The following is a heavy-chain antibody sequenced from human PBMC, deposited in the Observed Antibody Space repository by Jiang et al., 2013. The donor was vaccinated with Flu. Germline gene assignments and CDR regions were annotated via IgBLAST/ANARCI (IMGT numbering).Heavy chain of an antibody. V-gene: IGHV3-48*03. D-gene: IGHD1-26*01. Sequence: VQLLESGGGLVQPGGSLRLSCAASGFTFSSYEMNWVRQAPGKGLEWVSYISSSGSTIYYADSVKGRFTISRDNAKNSLYLQMNSLRAEDTAVYYCAAQWELLCFDYWGQGTLVTVSS. J-gene: IGHJ4*02. CDR1: GFTFSSYE. CDR2: ISSSGSTI. CDR3: AAQWELLCFDY.